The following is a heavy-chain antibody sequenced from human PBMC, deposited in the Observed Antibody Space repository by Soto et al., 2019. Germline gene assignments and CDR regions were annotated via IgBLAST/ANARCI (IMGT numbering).Heavy chain of an antibody. CDR1: GFTFSSYG. D-gene: IGHD4-17*01. J-gene: IGHJ6*02. CDR2: ISYDGSNK. CDR3: AKDVYGHRPNYYYGMDV. V-gene: IGHV3-30*18. Sequence: GGSLRLSCAASGFTFSSYGMHWVRQAPGKGLEWVAVISYDGSNKYYADSVKGRFTISRDNSKNTLYLQMNSLRAEDTAVYYCAKDVYGHRPNYYYGMDVRGQGTTVTVSS.